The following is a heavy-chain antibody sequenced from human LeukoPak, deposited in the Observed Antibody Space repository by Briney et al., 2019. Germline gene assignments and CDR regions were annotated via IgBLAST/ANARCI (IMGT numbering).Heavy chain of an antibody. D-gene: IGHD1-1*01. V-gene: IGHV1-69*05. CDR2: IIPIFGTA. CDR1: GGTFSSYA. Sequence: SVKVSCKASGGTFSSYAISWVRQAPGQGLEWMGGIIPIFGTANYAQKFQGRVTITTDESTSTAYMELSSLRSEDTAVYYCARGPNWNQVLYYYYMDVWGKGTTVTVSS. CDR3: ARGPNWNQVLYYYYMDV. J-gene: IGHJ6*03.